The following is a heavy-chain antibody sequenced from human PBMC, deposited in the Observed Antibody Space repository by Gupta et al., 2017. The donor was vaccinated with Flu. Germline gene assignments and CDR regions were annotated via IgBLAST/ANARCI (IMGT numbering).Heavy chain of an antibody. J-gene: IGHJ6*02. D-gene: IGHD5-18*01. Sequence: WINPNSGGTNYAQKFQGRVTMTRDTSINTAYMELSRLRSDDTAVYYCARETVVQTPFLDHTAMVNTSYGMDVWGQGTTVTVSS. CDR2: INPNSGGT. V-gene: IGHV1-2*02. CDR3: ARETVVQTPFLDHTAMVNTSYGMDV.